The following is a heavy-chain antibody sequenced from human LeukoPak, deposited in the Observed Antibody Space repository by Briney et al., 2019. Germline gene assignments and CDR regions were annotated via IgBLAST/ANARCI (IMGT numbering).Heavy chain of an antibody. D-gene: IGHD5-12*01. Sequence: SETLSLTCTVSGGSISSSSYYWGWIRQPPGKGLEWIGSIYYSGSTYYNPSLKSRVTISVDTSKNQFSLKLSSVTAADTAVYYCARGDDIVATTWGQGTLVTVSS. V-gene: IGHV4-39*07. CDR3: ARGDDIVATT. CDR2: IYYSGST. CDR1: GGSISSSSYY. J-gene: IGHJ4*02.